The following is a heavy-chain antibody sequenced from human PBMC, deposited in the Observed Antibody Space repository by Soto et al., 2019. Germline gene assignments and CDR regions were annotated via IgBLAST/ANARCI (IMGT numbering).Heavy chain of an antibody. Sequence: QVQLQQWGAGLLKPSETLSLTCAVYGGSFSGYYWSWIRQPPGKGLEWIGEINHSGSTNYNPSLKSRVTISVGTSKNQFSLKLSSVTAADTAVYYCARRRYYDFWSGYYSPYYMDVWGKGTTVTVSS. D-gene: IGHD3-3*01. J-gene: IGHJ6*03. CDR2: INHSGST. CDR3: ARRRYYDFWSGYYSPYYMDV. V-gene: IGHV4-34*01. CDR1: GGSFSGYY.